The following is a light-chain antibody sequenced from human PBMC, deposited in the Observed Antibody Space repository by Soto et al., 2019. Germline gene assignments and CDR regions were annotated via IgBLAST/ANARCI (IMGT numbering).Light chain of an antibody. CDR3: HQRNK. V-gene: IGKV1-9*01. J-gene: IGKJ5*01. CDR2: AAS. Sequence: DIQMTQSPSTLSASVGHRVTITCRASQGISSHLAWYQQKPGKAPNLLIYAASTLQSGVPSRFSGSGSGTEITLTIRSLQPEDFGVYFCHQRNKFGQGTRLEIK. CDR1: QGISSH.